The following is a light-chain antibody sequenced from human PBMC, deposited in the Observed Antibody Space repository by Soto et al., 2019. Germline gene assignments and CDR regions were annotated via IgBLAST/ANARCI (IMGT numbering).Light chain of an antibody. Sequence: QSVLTQAPSASGTPGQGVTITCSGSSSNIGSNIVNWYQQLPGTAPKLLIYSTNQRPSGVPDRFSGSKSGTSASLAISGLQSGDEADYYCAAWDDSQNGPVFGGGTKLTVL. CDR2: STN. J-gene: IGLJ3*02. V-gene: IGLV1-44*01. CDR3: AAWDDSQNGPV. CDR1: SSNIGSNI.